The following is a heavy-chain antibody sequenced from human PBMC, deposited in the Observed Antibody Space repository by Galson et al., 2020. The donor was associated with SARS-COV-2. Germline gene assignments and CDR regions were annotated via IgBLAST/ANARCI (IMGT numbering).Heavy chain of an antibody. D-gene: IGHD6-19*01. CDR1: GFTFSSYG. Sequence: GGSLRLSCAASGFTFSSYGMHWVRQAPGKGLEWVAVISYDGSNKYYADSVKGRFTISRDKSKNTLYLQMNSLRAEDTAVYYCAKDRQWLVVGIDVWGQGTTVTVSS. J-gene: IGHJ6*02. CDR3: AKDRQWLVVGIDV. V-gene: IGHV3-30*18. CDR2: ISYDGSNK.